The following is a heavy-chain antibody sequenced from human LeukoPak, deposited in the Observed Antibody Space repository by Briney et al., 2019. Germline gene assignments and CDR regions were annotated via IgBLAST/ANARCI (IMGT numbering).Heavy chain of an antibody. CDR1: GFSMSVYW. V-gene: IGHV3-7*01. D-gene: IGHD3-22*01. CDR2: IKQDGSER. J-gene: IGHJ4*02. Sequence: GGSLRLSCAASGFSMSVYWMSWVRQTPGKGLEWVGNIKQDGSERNYVDSVKGRFTISRDNAKKSLYLQMNSLRAEDTAVYYCARDWGAYYHFFDYWGQGTLVTVSS. CDR3: ARDWGAYYHFFDY.